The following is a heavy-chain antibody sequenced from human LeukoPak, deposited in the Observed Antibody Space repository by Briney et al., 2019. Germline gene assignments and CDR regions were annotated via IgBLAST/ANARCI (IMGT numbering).Heavy chain of an antibody. CDR2: ISAYNGNT. D-gene: IGHD4-23*01. J-gene: IGHJ4*02. CDR3: ARAYGGNSEADY. V-gene: IGHV1-18*01. Sequence: GGEGMGWISAYNGNTNYAQKLHGRVTMTTDTSTSTAYMELRSLRSDDTAVYYCARAYGGNSEADYWGQGTLVTVSS.